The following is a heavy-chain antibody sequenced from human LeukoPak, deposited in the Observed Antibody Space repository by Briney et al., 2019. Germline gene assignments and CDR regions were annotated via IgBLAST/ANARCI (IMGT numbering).Heavy chain of an antibody. V-gene: IGHV4-39*01. CDR3: ARHLDGDRYYYYYGMDV. J-gene: IGHJ6*02. Sequence: SETLSLTCTVSGGSIRSSGYYWGWFRQSPGEGLEWIGTVYYSESAYYNPSLKSRVSISVDTSMYHFSLKLSSVTAADTAVYYCARHLDGDRYYYYYGMDVWGQGTTVTVSS. CDR1: GGSIRSSGYY. CDR2: VYYSESA. D-gene: IGHD4-17*01.